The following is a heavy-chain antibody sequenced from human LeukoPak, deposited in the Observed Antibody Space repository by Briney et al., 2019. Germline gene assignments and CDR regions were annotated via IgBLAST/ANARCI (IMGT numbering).Heavy chain of an antibody. CDR2: ISSSSYYI. CDR3: ARVLGGGQIFGVVITRSGWFDP. D-gene: IGHD3-3*01. Sequence: PGGSLRLSCAASGFTFSSYSMSWVRQAPGRGLECVSSISSSSYYIYYADSVKGRFTISRDNAKNSLYLQMNSLRSEDTAVYYCARVLGGGQIFGVVITRSGWFDPWGQGTLVTVSS. V-gene: IGHV3-21*01. J-gene: IGHJ5*02. CDR1: GFTFSSYS.